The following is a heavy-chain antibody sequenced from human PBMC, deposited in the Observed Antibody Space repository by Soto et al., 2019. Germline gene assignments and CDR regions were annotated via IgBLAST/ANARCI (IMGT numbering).Heavy chain of an antibody. CDR2: ISGSGGST. Sequence: PGGSLRLSCAASGFTFSSYAMSWVRQAPGKGLEWVSAISGSGGSTYYRDSVKGRFIISRDNSMNTVYLQMNGLRGEDRAVYPCAKPPKVFSDSWGPGPLVTV. CDR3: AKPPKVFSDS. J-gene: IGHJ4*02. V-gene: IGHV3-23*01. CDR1: GFTFSSYA.